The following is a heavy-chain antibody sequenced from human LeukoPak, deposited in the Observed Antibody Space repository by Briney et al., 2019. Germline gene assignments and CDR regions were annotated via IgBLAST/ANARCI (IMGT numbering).Heavy chain of an antibody. V-gene: IGHV5-51*01. Sequence: GESLKISCKGSGSSFTSYWIGWVRQMPGKGLEWMGIIYPGDSDTRYSPSFQGQVTISADKSISTAYLQWSSLKASDTAMYYCARVIRYFDWLGGNNWFDPWGQGTLVTVSS. D-gene: IGHD3-9*01. J-gene: IGHJ5*02. CDR3: ARVIRYFDWLGGNNWFDP. CDR1: GSSFTSYW. CDR2: IYPGDSDT.